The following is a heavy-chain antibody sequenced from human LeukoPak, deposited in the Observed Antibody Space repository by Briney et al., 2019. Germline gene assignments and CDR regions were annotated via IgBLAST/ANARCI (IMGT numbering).Heavy chain of an antibody. Sequence: EGSLRLSCAASGFTFSNYEMHWVRQAPGKGLEWVSYISSSGSDIYYADSVKGRFTISRDNAKSSLYLHMNSLRAEDTAVYYCARDYGGSSPFDYWGQGTLVTVSS. D-gene: IGHD4-23*01. J-gene: IGHJ4*02. V-gene: IGHV3-48*03. CDR2: ISSSGSDI. CDR3: ARDYGGSSPFDY. CDR1: GFTFSNYE.